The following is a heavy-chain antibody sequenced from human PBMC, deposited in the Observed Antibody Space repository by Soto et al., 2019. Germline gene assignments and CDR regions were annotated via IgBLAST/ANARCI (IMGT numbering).Heavy chain of an antibody. D-gene: IGHD2-2*01. CDR2: ISYDGSNK. CDR3: ARAPCSSTSCYEKGYYGMAI. J-gene: IGHJ6*02. CDR1: GFTFSSYA. V-gene: IGHV3-30-3*01. Sequence: GGSLRLSCAASGFTFSSYAMHWVRQAPGKGLEWVAVISYDGSNKYYADSVKGRFTISRDNSKNTLYLQMNSLRAEDTAVYYCARAPCSSTSCYEKGYYGMAIWGQGTTVTVSS.